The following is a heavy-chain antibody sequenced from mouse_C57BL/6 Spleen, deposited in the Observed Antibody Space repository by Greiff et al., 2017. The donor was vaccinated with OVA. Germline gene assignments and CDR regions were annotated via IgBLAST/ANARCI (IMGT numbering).Heavy chain of an antibody. Sequence: EVHLVESGPGLVKPSQSLSLTCSVTGYSITSGYYWNWIRQFPGNKLEWMGYISYDGSNNYNPSLKNRISITRDTSKNQFFLKLNSVTTEDTATYYCARESFLAYWGQGTLVTVSA. V-gene: IGHV3-6*01. J-gene: IGHJ3*01. CDR1: GYSITSGYY. CDR3: ARESFLAY. CDR2: ISYDGSN.